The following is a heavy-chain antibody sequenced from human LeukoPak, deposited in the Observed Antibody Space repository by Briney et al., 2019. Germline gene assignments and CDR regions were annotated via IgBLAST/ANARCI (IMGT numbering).Heavy chain of an antibody. CDR2: IYSGGST. CDR1: GFTVSSNY. D-gene: IGHD2-21*01. J-gene: IGHJ4*02. CDR3: AREVAFGWCLDY. Sequence: GGSLRLSCAASGFTVSSNYMSWVRQAPGKGLEWVSVIYSGGSTYYADSVKGRFTISRDNSKNTLYLQMKSLRAEDTAVYYCAREVAFGWCLDYWGQGTLVTVSS. V-gene: IGHV3-66*02.